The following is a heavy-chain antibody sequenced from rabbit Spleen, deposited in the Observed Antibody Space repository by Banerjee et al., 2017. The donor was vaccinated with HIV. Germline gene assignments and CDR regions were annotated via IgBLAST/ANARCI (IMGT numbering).Heavy chain of an antibody. J-gene: IGHJ6*01. CDR1: RFDFSTYS. D-gene: IGHD8-1*01. V-gene: IGHV1S45*01. CDR2: IDAGSSTFT. Sequence: QEQLVESGGGLVQPEGSLTLTCKASRFDFSTYSMSWVRQAPGKGLEWISCIDAGSSTFTYYATWAKGRFTISKTSSTTVTLQMTRLTAADTATYFCARDTGSSFSSYGMDLWGPGTLVTVS. CDR3: ARDTGSSFSSYGMDL.